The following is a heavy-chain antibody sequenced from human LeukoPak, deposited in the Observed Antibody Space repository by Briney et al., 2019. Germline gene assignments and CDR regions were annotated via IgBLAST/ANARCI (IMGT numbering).Heavy chain of an antibody. CDR1: GYTLTELS. CDR3: ATVSPHSYGYAAFDY. CDR2: FDPEDGET. J-gene: IGHJ4*02. V-gene: IGHV1-24*01. D-gene: IGHD5-18*01. Sequence: ASVKVSCKVSGYTLTELSMHWVRQAPGKGLEWMGGFDPEDGETIYAQKFQGRVTMTEDTSTDTAYMELSSLRSEDTAVYYCATVSPHSYGYAAFDYWGQGTLVTVSS.